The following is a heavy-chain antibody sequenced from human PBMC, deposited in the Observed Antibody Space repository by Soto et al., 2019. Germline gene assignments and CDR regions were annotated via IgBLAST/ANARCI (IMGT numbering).Heavy chain of an antibody. CDR1: GFSLSTSGVG. V-gene: IGHV2-5*02. Sequence: QITLKESGPTLVKPTQTLTLTCTFSGFSLSTSGVGVGWIRQPPGKALEWLALIYWDDDKRYSPSLKSRLTITKDPSKNQVVLTMTNMVPVDTATYYCAHRRDGYQGFDYWGQGTLVTVSS. CDR2: IYWDDDK. J-gene: IGHJ4*02. CDR3: AHRRDGYQGFDY. D-gene: IGHD2-21*01.